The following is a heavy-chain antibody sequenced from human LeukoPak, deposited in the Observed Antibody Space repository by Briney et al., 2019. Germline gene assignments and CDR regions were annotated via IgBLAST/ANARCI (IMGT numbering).Heavy chain of an antibody. J-gene: IGHJ4*02. V-gene: IGHV3-23*01. CDR2: ISGNGGST. Sequence: PGGSLRLSCAAYGFTFSSYAMNWVCQAPGKGLEWVSLISGNGGSTYYADSVKGRFTISRDNSKNTLYLQMNSLRAQDTAVYYCANLSGYDFDYWGQGTLVTVSS. D-gene: IGHD3-3*01. CDR3: ANLSGYDFDY. CDR1: GFTFSSYA.